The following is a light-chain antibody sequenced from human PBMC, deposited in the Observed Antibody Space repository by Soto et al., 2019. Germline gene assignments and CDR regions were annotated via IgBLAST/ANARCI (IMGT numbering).Light chain of an antibody. V-gene: IGLV2-14*01. CDR3: SSYTSTYTLV. Sequence: QSALTQPASVSGSPGQSITISCTGTSXDVGVYNYVSWYQQHPGKAPKLMIFEVSNRPSGVSNRFSGSKSGNTASLTISGLQAEDEADYYCSSYTSTYTLVFGTGTKVTVL. J-gene: IGLJ1*01. CDR1: SXDVGVYNY. CDR2: EVS.